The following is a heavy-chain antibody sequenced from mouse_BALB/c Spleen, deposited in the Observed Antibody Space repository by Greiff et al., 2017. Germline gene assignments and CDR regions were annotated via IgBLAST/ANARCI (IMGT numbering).Heavy chain of an antibody. CDR1: GFTFTDYY. CDR2: IRNKANGYTT. D-gene: IGHD2-1*01. V-gene: IGHV7-3*02. Sequence: EVQGVESGGGLVQPGGSLRLSCATSGFTFTDYYMSWVRQPPGKALEWLGFIRNKANGYTTEYSASVKGRFTISRDNSQSILYLQMNTLRAEDSATYYCARGKATMDYWGQGTTLTVSS. CDR3: ARGKATMDY. J-gene: IGHJ2*01.